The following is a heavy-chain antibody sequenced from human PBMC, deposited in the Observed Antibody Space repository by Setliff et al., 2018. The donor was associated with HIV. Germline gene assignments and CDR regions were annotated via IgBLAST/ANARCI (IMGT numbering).Heavy chain of an antibody. Sequence: SETLSLTCTVSGGSISSFYWTWIRQPPGEGLEWIGYIYYTGSTNYNASLKSRITISLDTSKNQFSLNLRSVIAADTAVYYCARFSAVSGGFDYLGQGTLVTVSS. V-gene: IGHV4-59*08. D-gene: IGHD6-19*01. CDR3: ARFSAVSGGFDY. J-gene: IGHJ4*02. CDR2: IYYTGST. CDR1: GGSISSFY.